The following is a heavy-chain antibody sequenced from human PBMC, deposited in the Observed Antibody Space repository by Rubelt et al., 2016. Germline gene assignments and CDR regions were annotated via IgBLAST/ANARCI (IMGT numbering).Heavy chain of an antibody. CDR1: GGSFSGYY. J-gene: IGHJ4*02. CDR3: AGQIGMATTTPFDS. Sequence: QVQLQQWGAGLLKPSETLSLTCAVYGGSFSGYYWSWIRQPPGKGLEWIGEINHSGSTNYNPSLKSRLTISVDTSKNQFPLRLSSVTAAETAIYYCAGQIGMATTTPFDSWGPGILVTVSS. D-gene: IGHD5-24*01. V-gene: IGHV4-34*01. CDR2: INHSGST.